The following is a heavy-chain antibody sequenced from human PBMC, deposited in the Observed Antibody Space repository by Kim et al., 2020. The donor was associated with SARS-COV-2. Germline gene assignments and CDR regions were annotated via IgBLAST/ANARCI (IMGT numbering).Heavy chain of an antibody. Sequence: GGSLRLSCAASGFTFSSYGMHWVRQAPGKGLEWVAVISYDGSNKYYADSVKGRFTISRDNSKNTLYLQMNSLRAEDTAVYYCARAGVAYCGGDCYSRYFQHWGQGTLVTVSS. CDR2: ISYDGSNK. J-gene: IGHJ1*01. V-gene: IGHV3-33*05. CDR3: ARAGVAYCGGDCYSRYFQH. CDR1: GFTFSSYG. D-gene: IGHD2-21*02.